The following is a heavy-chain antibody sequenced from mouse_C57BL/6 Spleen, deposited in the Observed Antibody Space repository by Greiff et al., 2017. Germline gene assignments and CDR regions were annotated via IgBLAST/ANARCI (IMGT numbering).Heavy chain of an antibody. V-gene: IGHV1-54*01. CDR1: GYAFTNYL. CDR3: ARWNGSSYWYFDV. J-gene: IGHJ1*03. Sequence: VTLMESGAELVRPGTSVKVSCKASGYAFTNYLIEWVKQWPGPGLERIGVINPGSGGTNYNEKLKGKATLTADKSSRTAYMQLSSLTSEDSAVYFCARWNGSSYWYFDVWGTGTTVTVSS. CDR2: INPGSGGT. D-gene: IGHD1-1*01.